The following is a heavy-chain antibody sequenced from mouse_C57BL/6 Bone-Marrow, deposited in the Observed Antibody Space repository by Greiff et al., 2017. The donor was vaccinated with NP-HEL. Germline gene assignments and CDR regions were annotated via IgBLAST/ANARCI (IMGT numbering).Heavy chain of an antibody. CDR3: ARHGTTVVATYLDY. V-gene: IGHV5-6*01. CDR1: GFTFSSYG. D-gene: IGHD1-1*01. J-gene: IGHJ2*01. Sequence: QLKESGGDLVKPGGSLKLSCAASGFTFSSYGMSWVRQTPDKRLEWVATISSGGSYTYYPDSVKGRFTISRDNAKNTLYLQMSSLKSEDTAMYYCARHGTTVVATYLDYWGQGTTLTVSS. CDR2: ISSGGSYT.